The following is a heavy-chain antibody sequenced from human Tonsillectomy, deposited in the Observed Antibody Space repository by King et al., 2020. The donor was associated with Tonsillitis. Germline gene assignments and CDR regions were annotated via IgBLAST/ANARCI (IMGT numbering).Heavy chain of an antibody. CDR2: ISPDGSAE. J-gene: IGHJ4*02. D-gene: IGHD6-19*01. Sequence: VQLVESGGGVVQPGRSLRLSCAASGLTLSHFVIHWVRQAPGRGLEWGAAISPDGSAEHYADSVKGRCTISRDNSKNTVHLELNNLRADDTAVFYCAREAGSSGRAGYFDYWGQGSLVTVSS. CDR3: AREAGSSGRAGYFDY. CDR1: GLTLSHFV. V-gene: IGHV3-30-3*01.